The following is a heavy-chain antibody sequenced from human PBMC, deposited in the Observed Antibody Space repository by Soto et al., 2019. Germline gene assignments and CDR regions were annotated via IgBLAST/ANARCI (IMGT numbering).Heavy chain of an antibody. J-gene: IGHJ6*02. CDR1: GGSISSSTYY. V-gene: IGHV4-61*05. CDR3: ARVGGSGWYYYYGMDV. Sequence: SETLSLTCTVSGGSISSSTYYWGWMRQPPGKGLEWIAYFYIIGNTNYNPSLKSRVTISVDTSKNQFSLKLSSVTAADTAVYYCARVGGSGWYYYYGMDVWGQGTTVTVSS. CDR2: FYIIGNT. D-gene: IGHD6-19*01.